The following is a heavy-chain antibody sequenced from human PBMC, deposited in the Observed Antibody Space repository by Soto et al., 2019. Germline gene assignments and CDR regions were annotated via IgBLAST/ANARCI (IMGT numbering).Heavy chain of an antibody. Sequence: PGGCLRLSWATSGFTFRNSCLNWLRQAPGKGLEWVSSISSSSDYIYYADSVKGRFTISRDNAKNSLYLQMNSLRAEDTAVYYCAGESYYYHGIDVWGHGT. J-gene: IGHJ6*02. V-gene: IGHV3-21*01. CDR3: AGESYYYHGIDV. CDR1: GFTFRNSC. CDR2: ISSSSDYI.